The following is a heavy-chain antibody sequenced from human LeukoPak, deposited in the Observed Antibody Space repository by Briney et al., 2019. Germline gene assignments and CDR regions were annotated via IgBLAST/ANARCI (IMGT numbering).Heavy chain of an antibody. D-gene: IGHD6-19*01. CDR3: ARGKNSSGWYGIDY. CDR1: GYTFTSYD. V-gene: IGHV1-8*01. CDR2: MNPNSGNT. J-gene: IGHJ4*02. Sequence: ASVKVYCKASGYTFTSYDINWVRQATGQGLEWLGWMNPNSGNTGYAQKFQGRVTMTRNTSISTAYMELSSLRSEDTAVYYCARGKNSSGWYGIDYWGQGTLVTVSS.